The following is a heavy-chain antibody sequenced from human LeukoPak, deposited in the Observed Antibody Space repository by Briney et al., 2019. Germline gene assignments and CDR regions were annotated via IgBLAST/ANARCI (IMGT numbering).Heavy chain of an antibody. J-gene: IGHJ6*03. CDR3: ARRGGYYYMDV. D-gene: IGHD1-26*01. CDR2: IYYSGST. CDR1: GGSISSTSYY. V-gene: IGHV4-61*05. Sequence: SETLSLTCAVSGGSISSTSYYWGWIRQPPGKGLEWIGYIYYSGSTNYNPSLKSRVTISVDTSKNQFSLKLSSVTAADTAVYYCARRGGYYYMDVWGKGTTVTVSS.